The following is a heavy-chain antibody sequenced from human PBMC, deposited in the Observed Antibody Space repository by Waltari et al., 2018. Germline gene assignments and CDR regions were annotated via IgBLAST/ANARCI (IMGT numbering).Heavy chain of an antibody. V-gene: IGHV3-23*01. J-gene: IGHJ1*01. CDR1: GFKFSHYA. CDR2: ISDSGVVR. Sequence: EVQLLESGGGLAPPGGSLRLSCVASGFKFSHYARSWVRQAPGKGLEWVAGISDSGVVRNYADSVKGRLTVSRDNSINTVFLQINSLTAEDTAIYYCARHLYGIDYLELDTWGRGTLVAVSS. CDR3: ARHLYGIDYLELDT. D-gene: IGHD3-10*01.